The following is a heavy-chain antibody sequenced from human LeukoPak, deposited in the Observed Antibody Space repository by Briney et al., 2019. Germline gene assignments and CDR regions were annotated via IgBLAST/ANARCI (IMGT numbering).Heavy chain of an antibody. V-gene: IGHV4-4*07. D-gene: IGHD3-22*01. CDR2: IYTSGST. Sequence: SETLSLTXTVSGGSISSYYWSWIRQPAGKGLEWIGRIYTSGSTNYNPSLKSRVTMSVDTSKNQFSLKLSSVTAADTAVYYCARDGDIDSGYYPYYFDYWGQGTLVTVSS. CDR1: GGSISSYY. CDR3: ARDGDIDSGYYPYYFDY. J-gene: IGHJ4*02.